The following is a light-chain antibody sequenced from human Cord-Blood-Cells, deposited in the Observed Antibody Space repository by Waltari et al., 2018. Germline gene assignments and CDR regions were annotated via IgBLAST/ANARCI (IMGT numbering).Light chain of an antibody. CDR3: QQSYSTPLT. J-gene: IGKJ4*01. CDR2: AAS. V-gene: IGKV1-39*01. Sequence: DIQMTQSPSSLSASVGDRVTITCRASQSISSYLNWYQQKPVKAPKLLIYAASSFQSGVPSRFSGSGSGTDFTLTISSLQPEDFATYYCQQSYSTPLTFGGGTKVEIK. CDR1: QSISSY.